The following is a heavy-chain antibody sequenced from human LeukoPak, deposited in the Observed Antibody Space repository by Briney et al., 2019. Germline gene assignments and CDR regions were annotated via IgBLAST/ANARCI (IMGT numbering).Heavy chain of an antibody. Sequence: PSGTLSLTCAVSGGSISSSNWWSWVRQPPGKGLEWIGEIYHSGSTNYNPSLKSRVTISVDKSKNQFSLKLSSVTAADTAVYYCARSTSATVSTSLDYWGQGTLVTVSS. CDR2: IYHSGST. CDR1: GGSISSSNW. D-gene: IGHD2-2*01. CDR3: ARSTSATVSTSLDY. V-gene: IGHV4-4*02. J-gene: IGHJ4*02.